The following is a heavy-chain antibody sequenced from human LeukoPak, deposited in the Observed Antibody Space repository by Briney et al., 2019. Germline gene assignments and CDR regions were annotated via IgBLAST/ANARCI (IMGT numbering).Heavy chain of an antibody. Sequence: PGGSLRLSCAASGFTVSSNYMSWVRQAPGKGLEWVSVIYSGVNTYYADSVKGRFTISRDNSKNTLNLQMNSLRAEDAAVYYCARGYSSDNWGQGTLVTVSS. J-gene: IGHJ4*02. CDR3: ARGYSSDN. D-gene: IGHD2-21*01. CDR2: IYSGVNT. V-gene: IGHV3-66*01. CDR1: GFTVSSNY.